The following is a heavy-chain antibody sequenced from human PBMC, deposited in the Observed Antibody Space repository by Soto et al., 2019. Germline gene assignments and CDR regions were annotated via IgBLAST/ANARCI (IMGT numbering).Heavy chain of an antibody. V-gene: IGHV4-39*01. CDR1: GGSISRNSYY. D-gene: IGHD1-1*01. CDR3: ARHDWNGVDY. Sequence: QMQLQESGPGLVKPSVTLSLTCTVSGGSISRNSYYWGWISQPPGKGLEWIGSIYYSGSTYYNPFLKSRVTISVDTSKNQSSLKLSSVTAADTAVYYCARHDWNGVDYWGQGTLVTVSS. CDR2: IYYSGST. J-gene: IGHJ4*02.